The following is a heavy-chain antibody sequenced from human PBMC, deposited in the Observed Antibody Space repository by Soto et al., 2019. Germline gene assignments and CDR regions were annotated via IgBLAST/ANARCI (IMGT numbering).Heavy chain of an antibody. CDR3: ARDLLRFLEWPLGAFDI. D-gene: IGHD3-3*01. V-gene: IGHV3-30*03. CDR2: ISYDGSNK. CDR1: GFTFSSYG. Sequence: PGGSLRLSCAASGFTFSSYGMHWVRQAPGKGLEWVAVISYDGSNKYYADSVKGRFTISRDNSKNTLYLQMNSLRAEDTAVYYCARDLLRFLEWPLGAFDIWGQGTMVTVSS. J-gene: IGHJ3*02.